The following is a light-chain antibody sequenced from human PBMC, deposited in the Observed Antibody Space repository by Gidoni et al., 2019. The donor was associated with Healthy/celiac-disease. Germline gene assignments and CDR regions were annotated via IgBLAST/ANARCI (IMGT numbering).Light chain of an antibody. CDR2: EVS. V-gene: IGLV2-14*01. J-gene: IGLJ2*01. Sequence: QSALTQPASVSGSPGEAITISCTGTSSYVGGYNSVAWYQQHPDNAPKLIIYEVSNRPAGVSNRFSGSKSGNPASLTISGLQAEDEADYYCSSYTSSSTLVVFGGGTKLTVL. CDR1: SSYVGGYNS. CDR3: SSYTSSSTLVV.